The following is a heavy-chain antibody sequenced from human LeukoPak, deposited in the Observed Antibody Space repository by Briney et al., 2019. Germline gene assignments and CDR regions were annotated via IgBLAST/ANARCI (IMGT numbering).Heavy chain of an antibody. Sequence: SETLSLTCSISGPFISGYYWNWIRHPAGKGLEWIGRIYTSDSTYFNPSLKSRVTMSLDPSKNQFSLRLGTDTAADPAVCFSSRARAAVGTPFDKWGQGILVTVST. CDR3: SRARAAVGTPFDK. CDR1: GPFISGYY. V-gene: IGHV4-4*07. J-gene: IGHJ4*02. CDR2: IYTSDST. D-gene: IGHD6-13*01.